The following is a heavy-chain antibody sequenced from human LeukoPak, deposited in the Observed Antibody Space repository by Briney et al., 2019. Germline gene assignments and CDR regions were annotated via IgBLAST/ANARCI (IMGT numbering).Heavy chain of an antibody. CDR3: ARGRYSGSYWGGDYNWFDP. CDR2: VYYTGNT. J-gene: IGHJ5*02. Sequence: PSETLSLTCTVSGGSVRSGSYYWSWIRQPPGKGLEWIGYVYYTGNTNYNPSLKSRVTISVDTSKNQFSLKLSSVTAADTAVYYCARGRYSGSYWGGDYNWFDPWGQGTLVTVSS. V-gene: IGHV4-61*01. D-gene: IGHD1-26*01. CDR1: GGSVRSGSYY.